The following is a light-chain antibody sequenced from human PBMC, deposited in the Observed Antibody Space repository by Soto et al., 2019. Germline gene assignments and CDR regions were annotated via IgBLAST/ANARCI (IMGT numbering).Light chain of an antibody. J-gene: IGKJ1*01. CDR3: QHYNSYSEA. CDR2: KAS. Sequence: DIQMTQSPSTLSASVGDRVTITCRASQTISSWLAWYQQKPGKAPKLLIYKASTLKSGVPSRFSGSGSGKEFTPTISSLQPDDFATYYCQHYNSYSEAFGQGTKVDIK. CDR1: QTISSW. V-gene: IGKV1-5*03.